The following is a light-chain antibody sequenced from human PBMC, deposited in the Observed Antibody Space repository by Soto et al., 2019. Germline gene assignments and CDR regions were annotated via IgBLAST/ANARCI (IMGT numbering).Light chain of an antibody. CDR1: QSLLHSNGYTY. Sequence: DIVVTQSPLSLPVTPGEPASISCRSSQSLLHSNGYTYLDWFLQKPGQSPQLLSYMGSNRASGVPDRFSGSGSGTDFTLKISRVEAEDVGVYYCMQTLQSRTFGGGTKLEI. J-gene: IGKJ4*01. CDR3: MQTLQSRT. CDR2: MGS. V-gene: IGKV2-28*01.